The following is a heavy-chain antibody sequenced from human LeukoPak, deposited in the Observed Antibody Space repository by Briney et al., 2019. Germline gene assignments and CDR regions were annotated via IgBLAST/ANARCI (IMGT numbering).Heavy chain of an antibody. CDR2: IIPILGIA. J-gene: IGHJ1*01. D-gene: IGHD3-22*01. Sequence: SVKVSCKASGGTFSSYAISWVRQAPGQGLEWMGRIIPILGIANYAQKFQGRVTITADKSTSTAYMELSSLRSEDTAVYYCASPRGGITMKEFQHWGQGTLVTVSS. V-gene: IGHV1-69*04. CDR3: ASPRGGITMKEFQH. CDR1: GGTFSSYA.